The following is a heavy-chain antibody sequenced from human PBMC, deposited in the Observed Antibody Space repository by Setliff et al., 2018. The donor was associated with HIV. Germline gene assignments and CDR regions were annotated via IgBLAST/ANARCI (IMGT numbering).Heavy chain of an antibody. V-gene: IGHV3-20*04. J-gene: IGHJ4*02. Sequence: PGGSLRLSCAASGFTFDYYGMSWVRQAPGKGLEWVSIIYSGGTTYYADSVKGRFTISRDNAKNSLYLQMSSLRAEDTAVYYCARAKTSGTYYGWSYWGQGTLVTVSS. CDR2: IYSGGTT. CDR1: GFTFDYYG. D-gene: IGHD1-26*01. CDR3: ARAKTSGTYYGWSY.